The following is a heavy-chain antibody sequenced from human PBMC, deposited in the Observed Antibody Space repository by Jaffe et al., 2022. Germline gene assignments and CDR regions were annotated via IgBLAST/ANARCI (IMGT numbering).Heavy chain of an antibody. CDR3: ARDDDYGSGSYGFDP. V-gene: IGHV4-59*01. J-gene: IGHJ5*02. CDR2: IYYSGST. CDR1: GGSISSYY. Sequence: QVQLQESGPGLVKPSETLSLTCTVSGGSISSYYWSWIRQPPGKGLEWIGYIYYSGSTNYNPSLKSRVTISVDTSKNQFSLKLSSVTAADTAVYYCARDDDYGSGSYGFDPWGQGTLVTVSS. D-gene: IGHD3-10*01.